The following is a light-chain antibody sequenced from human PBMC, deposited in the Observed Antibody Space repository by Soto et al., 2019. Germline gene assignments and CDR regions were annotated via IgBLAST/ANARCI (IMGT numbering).Light chain of an antibody. V-gene: IGKV3-20*01. Sequence: EMVMTQSPATLSVSPGERATLSCRASQSVSSYLAWYQQKPGQAPRLLIYGASSRATGIPDRFSGSGSGTDFTLTISRLEPEDFAVYYCQQYGSSRWTFGQGTKVDIK. CDR3: QQYGSSRWT. J-gene: IGKJ1*01. CDR2: GAS. CDR1: QSVSSY.